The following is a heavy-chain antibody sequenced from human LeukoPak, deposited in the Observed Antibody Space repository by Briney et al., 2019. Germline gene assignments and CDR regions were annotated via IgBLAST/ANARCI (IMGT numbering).Heavy chain of an antibody. D-gene: IGHD6-13*01. V-gene: IGHV3-30-3*01. CDR3: ARDRQNDPGYSSSGFYFDY. Sequence: GGSLRLSCAASGFTFSSYAMHWVRQAPGKGLEWVAVISYDGSNKYYADSVKCRFTISRDDSKNTLYLQMNSLRAEDTAVYYCARDRQNDPGYSSSGFYFDYWGQGTLVTVSS. CDR2: ISYDGSNK. J-gene: IGHJ4*02. CDR1: GFTFSSYA.